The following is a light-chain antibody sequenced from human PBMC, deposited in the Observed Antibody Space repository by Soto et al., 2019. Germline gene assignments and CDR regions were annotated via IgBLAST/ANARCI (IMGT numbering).Light chain of an antibody. V-gene: IGKV1-33*01. CDR3: QKSDHLPL. J-gene: IGKJ3*01. CDR2: DTY. CDR1: QDIGNS. Sequence: DIQMTQSPTSLSASVGDRVTITCQASQDIGNSLNWYQHKPGKAPKLVIYDTYYLETGVPSTFSGSGYGTDFTFTISSLRPEDIATYYCQKSDHLPLFGPGTKVDIK.